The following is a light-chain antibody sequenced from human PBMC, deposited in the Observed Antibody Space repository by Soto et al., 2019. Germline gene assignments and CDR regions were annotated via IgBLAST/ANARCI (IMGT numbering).Light chain of an antibody. CDR2: EVS. CDR1: SSDVGAYNF. CDR3: AAWDDSLSGRV. V-gene: IGLV2-14*01. Sequence: QSALTQPASVSGSPGQSITISCRGTSSDVGAYNFVSWYQQHPGKAPKLLIYEVSNRPSGVSSRFSGSKSGNTASLTISGLQAEDEADYYCAAWDDSLSGRVFGGGTKLTVL. J-gene: IGLJ3*02.